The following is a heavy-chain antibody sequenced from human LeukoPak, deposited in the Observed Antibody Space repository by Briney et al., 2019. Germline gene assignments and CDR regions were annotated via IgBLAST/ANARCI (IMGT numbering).Heavy chain of an antibody. CDR3: AREDSSGIMVDY. J-gene: IGHJ4*02. CDR1: GYTFTSYD. V-gene: IGHV1-8*03. D-gene: IGHD6-19*01. Sequence: ASVTVSCKASGYTFTSYDINWVRQAPGQGLEWMGWMNPNSGNTGYAQKFQGRVTITRNTSISTAYMELSSLRSEDTAVYYCAREDSSGIMVDYWGQGTLVTVSS. CDR2: MNPNSGNT.